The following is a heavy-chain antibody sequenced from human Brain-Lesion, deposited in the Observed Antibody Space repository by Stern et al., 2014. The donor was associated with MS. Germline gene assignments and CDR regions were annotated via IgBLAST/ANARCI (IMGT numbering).Heavy chain of an antibody. D-gene: IGHD5-12*01. CDR3: ARETGGYTYGDTDFFDY. V-gene: IGHV4-61*02. J-gene: IGHJ4*02. CDR2: IYSSGGT. CDR1: GGSISSGSFY. Sequence: QVQLQESGPGLVKPSQTLSLTCIVSGGSISSGSFYWNWIRQPAGRGLEWIGRIYSSGGTNYNPYLKSRVTISGDTSKNQFSLKLISMTAADTAIYYCARETGGYTYGDTDFFDYWGQGALVTVSS.